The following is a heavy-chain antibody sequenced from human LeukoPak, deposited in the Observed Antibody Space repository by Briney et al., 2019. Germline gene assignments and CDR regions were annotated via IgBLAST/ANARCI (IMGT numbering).Heavy chain of an antibody. CDR3: ARQGHSNFVNWFDP. J-gene: IGHJ5*02. CDR1: GGSISSSNW. Sequence: PSETLSLTCAVSGGSISSSNWWSWIRQPPGKGLEWIGNIYYSGSTYDNPSLKSRVTISVDTSKNQFSLKLSSVTAADTAVYYCARQGHSNFVNWFDPWGQGILVTVSS. D-gene: IGHD4-11*01. CDR2: IYYSGST. V-gene: IGHV4-39*01.